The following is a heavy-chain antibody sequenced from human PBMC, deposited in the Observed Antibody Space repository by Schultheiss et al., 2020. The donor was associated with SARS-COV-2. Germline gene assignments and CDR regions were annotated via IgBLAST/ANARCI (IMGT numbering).Heavy chain of an antibody. CDR2: ISSSSSYI. V-gene: IGHV3-21*04. CDR1: GFTFSAYD. CDR3: ARGYNRLVLDY. Sequence: GGSLRLSCAASGFTFSAYDMHWVRQATGKGLEWVSSISSSSSYIYYADSVKGRFTISRDNSKNTLFLQMNSLRAEDTAVYYCARGYNRLVLDYWGQGTLVTVSS. D-gene: IGHD6-19*01. J-gene: IGHJ4*02.